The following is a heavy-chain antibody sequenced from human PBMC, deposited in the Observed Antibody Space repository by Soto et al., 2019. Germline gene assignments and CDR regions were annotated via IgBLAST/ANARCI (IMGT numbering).Heavy chain of an antibody. D-gene: IGHD2-15*01. CDR2: ISAYNGKN. CDR3: ARGPPTSCGGGSCYSHSFDY. J-gene: IGHJ4*02. CDR1: GYTLTTYG. V-gene: IGHV1-18*01. Sequence: QVPLVQSGAEVKKPGASMKVSCKASGYTLTTYGISWVRQAPGQVLELMGWISAYNGKNNYAQKFQGRVTMNTDTSTSIAYMELRSLRSDDTAVYYCARGPPTSCGGGSCYSHSFDYWGQGTLVTVSS.